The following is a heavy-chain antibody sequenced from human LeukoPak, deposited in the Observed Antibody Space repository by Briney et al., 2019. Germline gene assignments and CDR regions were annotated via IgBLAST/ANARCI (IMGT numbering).Heavy chain of an antibody. Sequence: SETLSLTCTVSGGSINSHYWSWIRQPPGKGLEWIGYIYYSGSTNYNPSLKSRVTISVDTSKNQFALKVTSVTAADSAVYFCARTPGPVALCRGDCSSAGLDFWGQGTMVTVSS. V-gene: IGHV4-59*11. J-gene: IGHJ3*01. D-gene: IGHD2-21*02. CDR2: IYYSGST. CDR1: GGSINSHY. CDR3: ARTPGPVALCRGDCSSAGLDF.